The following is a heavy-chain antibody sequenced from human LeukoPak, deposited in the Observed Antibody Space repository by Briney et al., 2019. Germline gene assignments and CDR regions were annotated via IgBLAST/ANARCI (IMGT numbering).Heavy chain of an antibody. CDR1: GFTFTSHA. D-gene: IGHD3-10*01. V-gene: IGHV3-23*01. J-gene: IGHJ5*02. Sequence: GGSLRLSCAASGFTFTSHAMSWVRQAPGKGLEWVSGISDSAGSTVYADSVEGRFTISRDNSKNTLSLQMNSLRADDTAIYYCVKDRDSGSGYYTWGLFDLWGQGTLVTVSS. CDR3: VKDRDSGSGYYTWGLFDL. CDR2: ISDSAGST.